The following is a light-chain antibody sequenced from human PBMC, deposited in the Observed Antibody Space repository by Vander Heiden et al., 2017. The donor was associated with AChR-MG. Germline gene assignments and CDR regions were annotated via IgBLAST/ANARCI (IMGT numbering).Light chain of an antibody. CDR3: QQSSSTPYT. CDR2: AAA. J-gene: IGKJ2*01. Sequence: DIQMTQSPSSLSRSIGDTVTITCRASQTIRTYLNWYQQKPGEAPKALISAAASVQSGVPSRFSGSGSGTDFTLTISSLQPEDSATYYCQQSSSTPYTFGQGTKLEI. CDR1: QTIRTY. V-gene: IGKV1-39*01.